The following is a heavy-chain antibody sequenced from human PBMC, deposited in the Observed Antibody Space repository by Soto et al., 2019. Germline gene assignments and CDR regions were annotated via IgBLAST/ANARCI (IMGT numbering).Heavy chain of an antibody. J-gene: IGHJ4*02. V-gene: IGHV3-43*01. CDR2: ISWDGGST. D-gene: IGHD3-10*01. Sequence: GGSLRLSCAASGFTFDDYTMHWVRQAPGKGLEWVSLISWDGGSTYYADSVKGRFTISRDNSKNSLYLQMNSLRTEDTALYYCAKGRKIAGTYYYGSGSFQMDYWGQGTLVTVSS. CDR1: GFTFDDYT. CDR3: AKGRKIAGTYYYGSGSFQMDY.